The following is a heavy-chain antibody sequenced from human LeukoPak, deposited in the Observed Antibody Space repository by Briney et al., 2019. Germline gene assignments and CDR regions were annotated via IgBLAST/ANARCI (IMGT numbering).Heavy chain of an antibody. CDR2: ISTYNGNT. V-gene: IGHV1-18*01. CDR1: GYTFSSYG. CDR3: ATAKYSSGWYGAFDI. J-gene: IGHJ3*02. Sequence: ASVKVSCKGSGYTFSSYGISWVRQAPGQGLEWMGWISTYNGNTNYAQKLQGRVTMTEDTSTDTAYMELSSLRSEDAAVYYCATAKYSSGWYGAFDIWGQGTMVTVSS. D-gene: IGHD6-19*01.